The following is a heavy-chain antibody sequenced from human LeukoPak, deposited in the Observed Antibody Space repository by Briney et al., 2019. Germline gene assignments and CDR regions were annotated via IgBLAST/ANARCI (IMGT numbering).Heavy chain of an antibody. CDR1: GGSFSGYY. Sequence: KPSETLSLTCAVYGGSFSGYYWSWIRQPPGKGLEWIGEINHSGSTNYNPSLKSRVTISVDTSKNQFSLKLSSVTAADTAVYYCARTGYSSSWYGGIPFDPWGQGTLVTVSS. V-gene: IGHV4-34*01. D-gene: IGHD6-13*01. CDR2: INHSGST. J-gene: IGHJ5*02. CDR3: ARTGYSSSWYGGIPFDP.